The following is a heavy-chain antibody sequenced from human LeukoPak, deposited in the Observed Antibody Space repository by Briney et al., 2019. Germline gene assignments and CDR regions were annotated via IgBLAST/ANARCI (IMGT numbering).Heavy chain of an antibody. CDR2: VNGGGGST. CDR3: AKGRGICGSDCRYCYYDMDV. CDR1: GFTFSSYA. Sequence: GGSLRLSCAASGFTFSSYAMNWVRQAPGKGLEWVSAVNGGGGSTYYADSVKGRFTISRDNSKNTLFLQMNSLRAEDTAVYYCAKGRGICGSDCRYCYYDMDVWGKGTTVTVSS. D-gene: IGHD2-21*02. V-gene: IGHV3-23*01. J-gene: IGHJ6*04.